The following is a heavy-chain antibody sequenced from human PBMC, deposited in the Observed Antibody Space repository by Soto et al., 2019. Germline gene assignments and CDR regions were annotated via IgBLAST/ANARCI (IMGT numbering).Heavy chain of an antibody. V-gene: IGHV7-4-1*01. CDR1: GYTFTSYA. CDR3: ARTIEYYDFWSGYYTGIDY. Sequence: ASVKVSCKASGYTFTSYAMNWVRQAPGQGLEWMGWINTNTGNPTYAQGFTGRFVFSLDTSVSTAYLQICSLKAEDTAVYYCARTIEYYDFWSGYYTGIDYWGQGTLVTVSS. J-gene: IGHJ4*02. D-gene: IGHD3-3*01. CDR2: INTNTGNP.